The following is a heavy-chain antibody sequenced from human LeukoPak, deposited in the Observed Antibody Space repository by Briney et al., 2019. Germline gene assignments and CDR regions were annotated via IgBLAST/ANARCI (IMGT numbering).Heavy chain of an antibody. CDR3: ARHSGLRSPFDP. CDR2: IYSSGNT. D-gene: IGHD3-3*01. CDR1: GGSISTTNYY. V-gene: IGHV4-39*01. J-gene: IGHJ5*02. Sequence: PSETLSLTCTVSGGSISTTNYYWGWIRQPPGRDLEWIGSIYSSGNTYYNPSLESRVTISVDTSKNQLSLKLTSATAADTSVYYCARHSGLRSPFDPWGQGTLVTVSS.